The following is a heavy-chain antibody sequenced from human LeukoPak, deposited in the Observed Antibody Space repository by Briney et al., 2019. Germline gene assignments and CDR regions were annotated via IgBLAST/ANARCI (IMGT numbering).Heavy chain of an antibody. CDR1: GYTFTSYG. D-gene: IGHD2-15*01. CDR2: ISAYNGNT. V-gene: IGHV1-18*01. Sequence: GASVKVSRKASGYTFTSYGTSWGRQAPRQGLGWVGWISAYNGNTNYAQTLQGRVTMTTDTSTSTAYMELRSLRSDHTAVYYCARAVGYCSGGSCYSPYYYYYYGMEVWGQGTTVTVSS. CDR3: ARAVGYCSGGSCYSPYYYYYYGMEV. J-gene: IGHJ6*02.